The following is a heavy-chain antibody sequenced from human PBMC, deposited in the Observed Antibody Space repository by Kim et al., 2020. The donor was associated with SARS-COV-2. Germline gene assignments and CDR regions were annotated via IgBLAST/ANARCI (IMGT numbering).Heavy chain of an antibody. CDR3: ARGRRTITFGGVIVYNWFDP. V-gene: IGHV3-64*01. Sequence: GGSLRLSCAASGFTFSSYAMHWVRQAPGKGLEYVSAISSNGGSTYYANSVKGRFTISRDNSKNTLYLQMGSLRAEDMAVYYCARGRRTITFGGVIVYNWFDPWGQGTLVTVSS. D-gene: IGHD3-16*02. CDR1: GFTFSSYA. J-gene: IGHJ5*02. CDR2: ISSNGGST.